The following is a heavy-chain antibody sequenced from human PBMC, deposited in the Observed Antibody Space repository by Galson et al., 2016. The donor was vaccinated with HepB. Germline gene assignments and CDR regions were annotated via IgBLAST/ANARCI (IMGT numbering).Heavy chain of an antibody. J-gene: IGHJ6*04. D-gene: IGHD2-21*02. CDR2: IYSDGNT. V-gene: IGHV3-66*02. CDR1: RFSVSSNY. CDR3: AGDAGLRNGADA. Sequence: SLRLSCAASRFSVSSNYMNWVRQAPGKGLEWVSVIYSDGNTYYADSVKGRFTISRDNSKNTLYLQMNRLRGEDTAVYYCAGDAGLRNGADAWGTGTTVTVSS.